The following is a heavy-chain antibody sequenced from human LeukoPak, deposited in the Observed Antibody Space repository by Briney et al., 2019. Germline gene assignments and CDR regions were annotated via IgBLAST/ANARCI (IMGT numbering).Heavy chain of an antibody. D-gene: IGHD4-17*01. Sequence: GGSLRLSCAASGFTFSSYWMHWVRQAPGKGLVWVSRIDSDGSSTSYADPVKGRFTISRDNAKNTLYLQMNSLRAEDTAVYYCASLYGDYNWFDPWGQGTLVTVSS. J-gene: IGHJ5*02. V-gene: IGHV3-74*01. CDR1: GFTFSSYW. CDR2: IDSDGSST. CDR3: ASLYGDYNWFDP.